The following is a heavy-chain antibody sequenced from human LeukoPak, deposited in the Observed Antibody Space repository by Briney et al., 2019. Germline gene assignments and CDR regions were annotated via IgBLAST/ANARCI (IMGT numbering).Heavy chain of an antibody. CDR3: ARQYGGNSGCIS. J-gene: IGHJ4*02. CDR1: GGTFSSYA. D-gene: IGHD4-23*01. V-gene: IGHV1-69*05. CDR2: IIPIFGTA. Sequence: SVKVSCKASGGTFSSYAISWVRQAPGRGLEWMGGIIPIFGTANYAQKLQGRVTITTDESTITAYMELSSLRSEDTAVYYCARQYGGNSGCISWGQGTLVTVSS.